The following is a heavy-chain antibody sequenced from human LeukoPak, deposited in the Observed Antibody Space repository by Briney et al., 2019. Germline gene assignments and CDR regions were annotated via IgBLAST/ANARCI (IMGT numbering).Heavy chain of an antibody. Sequence: SETLSLTCAVYGGSFSGYYWSWIRQPPGKGLEWIGEINHSGSTNYNPSLKSRVTISVDTSKNQFSLKLSSVTAADTAVYYCARARYTAMVDYGGQGTLVTVSS. V-gene: IGHV4-34*01. J-gene: IGHJ4*02. CDR3: ARARYTAMVDY. CDR2: INHSGST. D-gene: IGHD5-18*01. CDR1: GGSFSGYY.